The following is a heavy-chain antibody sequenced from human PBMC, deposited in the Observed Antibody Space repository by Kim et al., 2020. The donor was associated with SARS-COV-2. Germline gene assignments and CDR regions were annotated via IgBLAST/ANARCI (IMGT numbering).Heavy chain of an antibody. CDR2: ISRSGSYT. J-gene: IGHJ4*02. Sequence: GGSLRLSCAASGFSFSDYHMNWIRQAPGKGLEWLSYISRSGSYTNYADSVKGRFTISRDNAKNSLSLQMNNVRDEDTAVYYCATVGRLYVESEFGGQGTLDTVSS. CDR3: ATVGRLYVESEF. CDR1: GFSFSDYH. V-gene: IGHV3-11*03. D-gene: IGHD4-17*01.